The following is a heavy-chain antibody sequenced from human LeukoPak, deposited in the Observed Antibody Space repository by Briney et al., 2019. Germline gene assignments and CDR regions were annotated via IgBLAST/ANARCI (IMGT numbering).Heavy chain of an antibody. CDR3: ARHRVSNYYGSGSYRGWFDP. J-gene: IGHJ5*02. V-gene: IGHV4-39*07. CDR1: GGSISSRSCY. D-gene: IGHD3-10*01. CDR2: IYYSGST. Sequence: SETLSLTCSVSGGSISSRSCYWGWIRQPPGKGLEWIGGIYYSGSTYYNPSLKSRVTISVDTSKNQFSLKLSSVTAADTAVYYCARHRVSNYYGSGSYRGWFDPWGQGTLVTVSS.